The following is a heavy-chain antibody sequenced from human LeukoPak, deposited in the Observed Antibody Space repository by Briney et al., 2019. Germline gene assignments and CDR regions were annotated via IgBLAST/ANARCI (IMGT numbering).Heavy chain of an antibody. CDR3: ATDLHFGYCTATSCANY. D-gene: IGHD2-2*03. Sequence: GGSLRLSCAASGFTLISSWMTWVRQAPGKGLEWVGRIRSTPDGGETDYAAPVKGRFTISRDDSKNTLYLQMSSLRTEDTAVYYCATDLHFGYCTATSCANYWGQGTLVTVSS. CDR2: IRSTPDGGET. J-gene: IGHJ4*02. CDR1: GFTLISSW. V-gene: IGHV3-15*01.